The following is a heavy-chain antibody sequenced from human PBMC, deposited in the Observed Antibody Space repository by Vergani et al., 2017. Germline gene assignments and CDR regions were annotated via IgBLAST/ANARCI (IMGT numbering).Heavy chain of an antibody. CDR2: INAGNGNT. D-gene: IGHD3-9*01. Sequence: QVQLVQSGAEVKKPGASVKVSCKASGYTFTSYAMHWVRQAPGQRLEWMGWINAGNGNTKYSQKFQGRVTITRDTSASTAYMELSSLRSEETAVYYCARDKAYDILTGYYNPPFDYWGQGTLVTVSS. CDR1: GYTFTSYA. J-gene: IGHJ4*02. CDR3: ARDKAYDILTGYYNPPFDY. V-gene: IGHV1-3*01.